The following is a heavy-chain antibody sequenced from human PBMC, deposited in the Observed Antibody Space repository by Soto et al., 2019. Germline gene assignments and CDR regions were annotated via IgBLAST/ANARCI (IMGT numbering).Heavy chain of an antibody. CDR2: MNPNSGNT. D-gene: IGHD4-17*01. Sequence: QVQLVQSGAEVKKPGASVKVSCKASGYTFTSYDINWVRQATGQGLEWMGWMNPNSGNTGFAQKFQGRVTKTRNTSLGTAYMELSSLSSEDTAVYYCATPLYGDNVDYWGQGTLGTVSS. CDR1: GYTFTSYD. CDR3: ATPLYGDNVDY. J-gene: IGHJ4*02. V-gene: IGHV1-8*01.